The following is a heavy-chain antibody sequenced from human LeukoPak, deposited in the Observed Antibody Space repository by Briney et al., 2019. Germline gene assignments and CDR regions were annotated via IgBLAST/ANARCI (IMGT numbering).Heavy chain of an antibody. CDR3: AKDLANSWTIDY. Sequence: GGSLILSCAASGFTVSRNYMSWVRQAPGKGLEWVALISHSGSEKYYADSVEGRFTISRDNSRNTLCLQMNSLSVEDTAFYYCAKDLANSWTIDYWGQGTLVTVSS. D-gene: IGHD1-1*01. CDR1: GFTVSRNY. CDR2: ISHSGSEK. J-gene: IGHJ4*02. V-gene: IGHV3-30*18.